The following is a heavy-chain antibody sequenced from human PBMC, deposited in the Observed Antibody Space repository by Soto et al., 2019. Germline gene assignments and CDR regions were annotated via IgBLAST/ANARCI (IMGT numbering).Heavy chain of an antibody. CDR3: ARSGAAIAVAGYYYYGMDV. V-gene: IGHV3-30-3*01. Sequence: QAQLVESGGGVVQPGRSLRLSCAASGFTFSSYAMHWVRQAPGKGLEWVAVISYDGSNKYYADSVKGRFTISRDNSRITLYLQINSLRAEDTAVYYCARSGAAIAVAGYYYYGMDVWGQGTTVTVSS. CDR1: GFTFSSYA. CDR2: ISYDGSNK. D-gene: IGHD6-19*01. J-gene: IGHJ6*02.